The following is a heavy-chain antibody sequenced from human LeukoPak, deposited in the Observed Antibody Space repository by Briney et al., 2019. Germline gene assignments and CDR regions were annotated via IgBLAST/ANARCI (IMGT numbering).Heavy chain of an antibody. CDR2: VHGSSSPV. J-gene: IGHJ4*02. D-gene: IGHD3-9*01. Sequence: GGALRLSCEASGFTFSSYSMNWVRQARGKGREGVSYVHGSSSPVDYADSVRGRFTMSRDNTKNSLYLQMNNLRVEDTAIYYCARDHDWAFDYWGQGILVTVSS. V-gene: IGHV3-48*04. CDR1: GFTFSSYS. CDR3: ARDHDWAFDY.